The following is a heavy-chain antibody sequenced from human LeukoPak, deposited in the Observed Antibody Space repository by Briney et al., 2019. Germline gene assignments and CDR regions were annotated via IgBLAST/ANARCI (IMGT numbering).Heavy chain of an antibody. J-gene: IGHJ4*02. V-gene: IGHV3-15*01. CDR2: IKSKTDGGTT. D-gene: IGHD5-18*01. CDR1: GFTFSNAW. CDR3: TTDLDTAMVTRDY. Sequence: PGGSLRLSCAASGFTFSNAWMSWVRQAPGKGLEWVGRIKSKTDGGTTDYAAPVKGRFTISRADSKNTLYLQMNSLKTEDTTVYYCTTDLDTAMVTRDYWGQGTLVTVSS.